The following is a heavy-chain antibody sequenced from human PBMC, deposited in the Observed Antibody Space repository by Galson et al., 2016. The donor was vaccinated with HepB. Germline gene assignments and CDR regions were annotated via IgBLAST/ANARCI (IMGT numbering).Heavy chain of an antibody. CDR3: ARDPGEGDGGNWGAFDL. Sequence: SLRLSCAASGFIFKNYWMTWARQAPGQGLEWVANIKGDGSQKEYAGSVKGRFTISRDNPRSFLYLQMHSLRAEDTAVYYCARDPGEGDGGNWGAFDLWGQGTVVTVSS. V-gene: IGHV3-7*03. J-gene: IGHJ3*01. D-gene: IGHD4-23*01. CDR2: IKGDGSQK. CDR1: GFIFKNYW.